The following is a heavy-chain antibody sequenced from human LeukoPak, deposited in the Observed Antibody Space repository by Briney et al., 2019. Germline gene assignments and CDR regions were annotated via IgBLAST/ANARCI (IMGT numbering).Heavy chain of an antibody. V-gene: IGHV3-74*01. Sequence: PGGSLRLSCAASGFTFSSYWMHWVRQAPGKGLVWVSRINSDGSSTSYADSVKGRFTISRDNSKNTLYLQMNSLRAEDTAVYYCAKKYQLLCFDYWGQGTLVTVSS. CDR2: INSDGSST. D-gene: IGHD2-2*01. CDR1: GFTFSSYW. CDR3: AKKYQLLCFDY. J-gene: IGHJ4*02.